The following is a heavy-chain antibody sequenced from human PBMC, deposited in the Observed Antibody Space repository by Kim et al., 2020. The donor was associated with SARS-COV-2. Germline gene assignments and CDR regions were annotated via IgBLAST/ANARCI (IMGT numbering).Heavy chain of an antibody. CDR2: IYYSGST. D-gene: IGHD3-10*01. CDR3: ARVTYYYGSGSYYTQGYYYYGMDV. J-gene: IGHJ6*02. CDR1: GGSISSYY. Sequence: SETLSLTCTVSGGSISSYYWSWIRQPPGKGLEWIGYIYYSGSTNYNPSLKSRVTISVDTSKNQFSLKLSSVTAADTAVYYCARVTYYYGSGSYYTQGYYYYGMDVWGQGTTVTVSS. V-gene: IGHV4-59*01.